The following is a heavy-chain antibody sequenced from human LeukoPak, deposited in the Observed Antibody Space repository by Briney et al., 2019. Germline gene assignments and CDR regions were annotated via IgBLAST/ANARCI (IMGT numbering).Heavy chain of an antibody. CDR1: GYTFTDYY. J-gene: IGHJ6*02. D-gene: IGHD2-21*02. V-gene: IGHV1-2*02. Sequence: ASVTVSFKASGYTFTDYYMHWVRQAPGQGLEWMGWINPNSGGTHYAQKFQGRVTMTRGTSFSAAYMELSRLRSDDTAVYYCARDIIYCGGDCNSGSHYYFYYGMDVWGQGTTVTVSS. CDR3: ARDIIYCGGDCNSGSHYYFYYGMDV. CDR2: INPNSGGT.